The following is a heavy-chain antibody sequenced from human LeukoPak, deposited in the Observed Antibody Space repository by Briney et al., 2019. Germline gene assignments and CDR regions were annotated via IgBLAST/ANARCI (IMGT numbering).Heavy chain of an antibody. CDR3: ARDTGIAVAGTVMDV. CDR1: GGSISSYY. CDR2: ISSSGCT. J-gene: IGHJ6*04. V-gene: IGHV4-4*07. D-gene: IGHD6-19*01. Sequence: SETLSLTCTVSGGSISSYYWSWIRQPAGKGLEWIGRISSSGCTNYNPSLKSRVTMSVDTSKNQFSLKLSSVTAADTAVYYRARDTGIAVAGTVMDVWGKGTTVTISS.